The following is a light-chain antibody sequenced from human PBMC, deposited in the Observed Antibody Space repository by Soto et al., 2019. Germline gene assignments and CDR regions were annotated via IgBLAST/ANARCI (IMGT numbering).Light chain of an antibody. CDR2: KAS. CDR3: QQYNSYSAGT. V-gene: IGKV1-5*03. J-gene: IGKJ1*01. Sequence: IRMTQSPSSFSASTGDRVTITCRASQGIDSWLAWYQQKPGKTPNLLIYKASNLESGVPSRFSGSGSGTEFTLTISSLQPDDFATYYCQQYNSYSAGTFGQGTKVEIK. CDR1: QGIDSW.